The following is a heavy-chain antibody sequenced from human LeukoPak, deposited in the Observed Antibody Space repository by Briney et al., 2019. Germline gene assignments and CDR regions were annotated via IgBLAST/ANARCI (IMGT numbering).Heavy chain of an antibody. CDR2: ISGSGGST. Sequence: GGSLRLSCAASGFAFSSYAMSWVRQAPGKGLEWVSAISGSGGSTYYADSVKGRFTISRDNSKNTLYLQMNSLRAEDTAVYYCAKTKWELLLSPPSYWGQGTLVTVSS. D-gene: IGHD1-26*01. J-gene: IGHJ4*02. CDR1: GFAFSSYA. CDR3: AKTKWELLLSPPSY. V-gene: IGHV3-23*01.